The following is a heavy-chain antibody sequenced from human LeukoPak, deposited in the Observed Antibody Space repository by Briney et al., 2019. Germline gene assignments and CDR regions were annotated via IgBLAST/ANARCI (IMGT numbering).Heavy chain of an antibody. CDR1: GFTFSKYW. Sequence: GGSLRLSCAASGFTFSKYWMTWVRQAPGKGLEWVANIKQDESEKCYADSVKGRFSVSRDNGKSSLYLQMNSLRAEDTAVYYCARDREEMVRAPYAFGIWGQGTMVTVSS. CDR2: IKQDESEK. D-gene: IGHD3-10*01. J-gene: IGHJ3*02. CDR3: ARDREEMVRAPYAFGI. V-gene: IGHV3-7*01.